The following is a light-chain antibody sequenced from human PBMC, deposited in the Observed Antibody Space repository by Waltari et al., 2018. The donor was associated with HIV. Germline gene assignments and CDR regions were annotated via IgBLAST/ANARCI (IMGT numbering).Light chain of an antibody. CDR2: GAS. Sequence: EIVLTQSPGTLSLSPGERATLSCRASQSVGTPYLAWYQQKPSQAPRLLIFGASNRATGIPDRFSGSGSGTHFTLTITRLEPEDFAVYFCQHYNDWPPWTFGPGTKVEIK. V-gene: IGKV3-20*01. CDR1: QSVGTPY. CDR3: QHYNDWPPWT. J-gene: IGKJ1*01.